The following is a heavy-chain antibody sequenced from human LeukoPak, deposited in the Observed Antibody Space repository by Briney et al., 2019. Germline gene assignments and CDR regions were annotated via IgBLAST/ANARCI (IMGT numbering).Heavy chain of an antibody. CDR2: IYYSGST. V-gene: IGHV4-59*01. J-gene: IGHJ6*02. CDR1: GGSISSYY. D-gene: IGHD5-18*01. CDR3: VSHPYSSYYYHMDV. Sequence: SETLSLTCTVSGGSISSYYWSWIRQPPGKGLEWLGYIYYSGSTNYNPSLKSRVTISVDTSKNQFSLKLSSVTAADTAVYYCVSHPYSSYYYHMDVWGRGTTVTVSS.